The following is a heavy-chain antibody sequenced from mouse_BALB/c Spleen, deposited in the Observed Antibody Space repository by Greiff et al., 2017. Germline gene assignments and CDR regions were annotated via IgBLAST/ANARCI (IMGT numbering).Heavy chain of an antibody. V-gene: IGHV14-3*02. CDR1: GFNIKDTY. CDR3: ASWDGNYMDY. J-gene: IGHJ4*01. CDR2: IDPANGNT. D-gene: IGHD2-1*01. Sequence: EVQLVESGAELVKPGASVKLSCTASGFNIKDTYMHWVKQRPEQGLEWIGRIDPANGNTKYDPKFQGKATITADTSSNTAYLQLSSLTSEDTAVYYCASWDGNYMDYWGQGTSVTVSS.